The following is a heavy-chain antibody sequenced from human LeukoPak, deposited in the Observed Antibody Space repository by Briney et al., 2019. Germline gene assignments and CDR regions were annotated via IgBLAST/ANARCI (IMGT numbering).Heavy chain of an antibody. CDR2: TYPGDCDT. CDR3: ARRLDDAFDI. Sequence: GESLKISCKGSGYIFTSYWIGRVRQMPGKGLEWMGITYPGDCDTRYSPSFQSQVTISADNSTSPAYLQRSSLKASDTAMYYCARRLDDAFDIWGQGTMVTVSS. CDR1: GYIFTSYW. D-gene: IGHD6-6*01. J-gene: IGHJ3*02. V-gene: IGHV5-51*01.